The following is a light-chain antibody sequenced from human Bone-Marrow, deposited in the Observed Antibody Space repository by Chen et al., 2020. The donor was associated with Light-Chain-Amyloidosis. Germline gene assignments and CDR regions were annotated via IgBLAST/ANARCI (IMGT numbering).Light chain of an antibody. J-gene: IGKJ3*01. Sequence: DTQMTQSPSSLSASVGDRVTITCRASQRLDSFLNWYQQKPGKAPTLLIYEASSLHNGVPSRFSGSESGTDFTLTISSLEPEDFATYYCQQSFSTPFTFGPGTKVDIK. V-gene: IGKV1-39*01. CDR2: EAS. CDR3: QQSFSTPFT. CDR1: QRLDSF.